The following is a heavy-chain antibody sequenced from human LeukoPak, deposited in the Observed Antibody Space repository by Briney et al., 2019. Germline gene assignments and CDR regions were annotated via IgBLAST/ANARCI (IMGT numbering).Heavy chain of an antibody. CDR3: ALLSGGTFDY. V-gene: IGHV3-53*01. J-gene: IGHJ4*02. D-gene: IGHD2/OR15-2a*01. Sequence: GGSLRLSCAASVFVVTANYLAWARQAPWKGLEWVSTISNGGDPFYGDSVKGRSTISRDESTNTFSLQLDSLRVEDMGVYYCALLSGGTFDYWGQGTQVTVAS. CDR2: ISNGGDP. CDR1: VFVVTANY.